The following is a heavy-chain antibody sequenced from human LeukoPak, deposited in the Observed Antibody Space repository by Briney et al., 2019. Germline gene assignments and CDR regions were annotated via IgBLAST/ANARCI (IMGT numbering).Heavy chain of an antibody. CDR1: GFTFAEFG. Sequence: TGGSLRLSCTASGFTFAEFGLSWVRQAPGKGLEWVSSISSSSSYIYYADSVKGRFTISRDNAKNSLYLQMNSLRAEDTAVYYCARGDGYNLWGNYYYYMDVWGKGTTVTVSS. CDR3: ARGDGYNLWGNYYYYMDV. V-gene: IGHV3-21*01. D-gene: IGHD5-24*01. J-gene: IGHJ6*03. CDR2: ISSSSSYI.